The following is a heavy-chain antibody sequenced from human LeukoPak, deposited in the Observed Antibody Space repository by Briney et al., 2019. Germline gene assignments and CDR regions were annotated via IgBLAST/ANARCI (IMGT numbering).Heavy chain of an antibody. D-gene: IGHD6-19*01. Sequence: SGGSLRLSCAASGFTVSSNYMSWVRQAPGKGLEWVSVIYSGGSTYYADSVKGRFTISRDNSKNTLYLQMNSLRAEDTAVYYCARDPRGATYSSLGAGVFDIWGQGTMVTVSS. CDR3: ARDPRGATYSSLGAGVFDI. CDR1: GFTVSSNY. V-gene: IGHV3-53*01. CDR2: IYSGGST. J-gene: IGHJ3*02.